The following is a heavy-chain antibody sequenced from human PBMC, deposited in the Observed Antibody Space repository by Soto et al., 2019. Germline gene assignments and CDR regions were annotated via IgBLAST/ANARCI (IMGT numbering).Heavy chain of an antibody. Sequence: SGPTLVNPTQTVTRTCTFSWFSLSTCGVGVAWIFQPPGKPLEWLALISWDCEKRYTPSLKSRLTITKELSRNQVVLSMTIMDTVDTARFLCVYRRGGILNSHWSFASWGQGTLVTAS. CDR1: WFSLSTCGVG. V-gene: IGHV2-5*02. CDR2: ISWDCEK. J-gene: IGHJ4*02. D-gene: IGHD3-9*01. CDR3: VYRRGGILNSHWSFAS.